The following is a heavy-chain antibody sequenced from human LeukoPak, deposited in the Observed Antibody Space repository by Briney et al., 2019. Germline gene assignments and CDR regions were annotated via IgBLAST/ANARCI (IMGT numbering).Heavy chain of an antibody. J-gene: IGHJ3*02. D-gene: IGHD3-22*01. CDR3: ARDRNYDSSGTGDAFDI. V-gene: IGHV3-21*01. CDR2: ISSSSSYI. Sequence: GGSLRLSCAASGFTFTNYAMNWVRQAPGKGLEWVSSISSSSSYIYYADSVKGRFTISRDNAKNSLYLQMNSLRAEDTAVYYCARDRNYDSSGTGDAFDIWGQGTMVTVSS. CDR1: GFTFTNYA.